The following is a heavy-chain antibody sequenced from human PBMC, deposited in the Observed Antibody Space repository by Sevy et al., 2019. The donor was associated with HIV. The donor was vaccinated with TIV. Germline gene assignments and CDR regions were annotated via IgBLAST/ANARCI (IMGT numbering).Heavy chain of an antibody. Sequence: ASVKVSCKVSGYTFTSYRIYWVRQAPGQGLEWMGWVSAHNGDTNYVQKVQGRVAMTTDTSTSTAYMELRSLISDDTAVYYCARAYCSGGSCYSLAYWGQGSLVTVSS. V-gene: IGHV1-18*01. J-gene: IGHJ4*02. CDR1: GYTFTSYR. CDR2: VSAHNGDT. D-gene: IGHD2-15*01. CDR3: ARAYCSGGSCYSLAY.